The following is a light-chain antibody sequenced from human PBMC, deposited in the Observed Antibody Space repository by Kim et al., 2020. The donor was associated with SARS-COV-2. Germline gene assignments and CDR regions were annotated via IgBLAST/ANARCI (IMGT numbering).Light chain of an antibody. CDR1: SSDIGGYNY. CDR2: DVT. CDR3: SSYTSINTVL. J-gene: IGLJ2*01. Sequence: GQSITTSCTGTSSDIGGYNYVSWYQQHPRKAPKLMIYDVTNRPSGFSNRFSGSKSGNTASLTISGLQAEDEAVYYCSSYTSINTVLFGGGTQLTVL. V-gene: IGLV2-14*03.